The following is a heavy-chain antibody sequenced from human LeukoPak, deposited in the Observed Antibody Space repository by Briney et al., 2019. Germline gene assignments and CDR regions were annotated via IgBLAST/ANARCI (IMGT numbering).Heavy chain of an antibody. D-gene: IGHD2/OR15-2a*01. J-gene: IGHJ6*02. V-gene: IGHV1-24*01. Sequence: ASVKVSCKVSGYTLTELSMHWVRQAPGKGLEWMGGFDPEDGETIYAQKFQGRVTMTEDTSTDTAYMELSSLTSDDTAVYYCATPGRQCSTSACDIRYFDYMVVWGQGTTVTVSS. CDR1: GYTLTELS. CDR3: ATPGRQCSTSACDIRYFDYMVV. CDR2: FDPEDGET.